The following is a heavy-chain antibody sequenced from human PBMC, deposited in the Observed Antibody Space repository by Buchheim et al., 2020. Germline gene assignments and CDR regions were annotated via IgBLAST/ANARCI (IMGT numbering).Heavy chain of an antibody. V-gene: IGHV4-39*02. Sequence: QLQLQESGPGLVKPSETLSLTCTVSGGSISSSSYYWGWIRQPPGKGLEWSGSIYYSGSTYYNPSLKSRVTISVDTSKNQFSLKLSSVTAADTAVYYCAREVVGGTMRPLEFDYWGQGTL. CDR2: IYYSGST. CDR3: AREVVGGTMRPLEFDY. J-gene: IGHJ4*02. CDR1: GGSISSSSYY. D-gene: IGHD1-7*01.